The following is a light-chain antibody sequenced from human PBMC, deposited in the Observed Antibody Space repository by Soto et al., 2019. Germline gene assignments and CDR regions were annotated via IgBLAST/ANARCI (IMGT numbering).Light chain of an antibody. CDR2: GAS. J-gene: IGKJ2*01. CDR1: QSISTN. Sequence: EIVMTQSPATLSVSPGERATISCRASQSISTNLAWYQQRPGQAPRLLIYGASTRATGIPARFSGSGSGTEFTLTINSLQSEDFAVYYCQHYNNWPEFGQGTKLEIK. V-gene: IGKV3-15*01. CDR3: QHYNNWPE.